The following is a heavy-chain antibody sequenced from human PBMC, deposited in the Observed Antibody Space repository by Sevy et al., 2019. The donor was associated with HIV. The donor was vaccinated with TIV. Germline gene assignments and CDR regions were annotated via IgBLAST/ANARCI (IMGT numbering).Heavy chain of an antibody. CDR1: GDTFNNYH. D-gene: IGHD3-22*01. Sequence: ASVKVSCKASGDTFNNYHVHWVRQAPGQGPEWMGIINPSGGTTSYAQKFQGRVTMTRDTSTSTVYMELSSLKSEETAVYYCARAPSWYDSSGYNALDIWGQGTMVTVSS. CDR2: INPSGGTT. J-gene: IGHJ3*02. V-gene: IGHV1-46*02. CDR3: ARAPSWYDSSGYNALDI.